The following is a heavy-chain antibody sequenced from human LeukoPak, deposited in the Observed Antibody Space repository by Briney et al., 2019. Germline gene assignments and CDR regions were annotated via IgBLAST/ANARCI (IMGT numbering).Heavy chain of an antibody. Sequence: GASVKVSCKASGYTFTSYGISWVRQAPGQGLEWMGWISAYNGNTNYAQKLQGRVTMTTDTSTSTAYMELRSLRSDDTAVYYCARPDGSGSYYHYGMDVWGQGTTVTVSS. J-gene: IGHJ6*02. CDR2: ISAYNGNT. CDR3: ARPDGSGSYYHYGMDV. CDR1: GYTFTSYG. D-gene: IGHD3-10*01. V-gene: IGHV1-18*01.